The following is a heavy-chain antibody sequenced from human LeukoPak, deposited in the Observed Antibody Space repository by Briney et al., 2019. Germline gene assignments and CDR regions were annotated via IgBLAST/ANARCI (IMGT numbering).Heavy chain of an antibody. CDR1: GYTFTSYG. D-gene: IGHD6-13*01. CDR3: ARDRAGSSWTPFDY. J-gene: IGHJ4*02. CDR2: ISAYNGNT. Sequence: ASVKVSCKASGYTFTSYGVSWVRQAPGQGLEWMGWISAYNGNTNYAQELQGRVTMTTDTSTSTAYMELRSLRSDDTAVYYCARDRAGSSWTPFDYWGQGTLVTVSS. V-gene: IGHV1-18*01.